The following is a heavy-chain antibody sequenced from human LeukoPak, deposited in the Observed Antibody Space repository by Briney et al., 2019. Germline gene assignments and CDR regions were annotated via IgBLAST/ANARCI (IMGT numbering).Heavy chain of an antibody. CDR3: ARELTVVVVAATDYYYGMDV. Sequence: GGSLRLSCAASGFTFSSYWMSWVRQAPGKGLEWVANIKQDGSEKYYVDSVKGRFTISRDNAKNSLYLQMNRLRAEDTAVYYCARELTVVVVAATDYYYGMDVWGKGTTVTVSS. V-gene: IGHV3-7*03. CDR1: GFTFSSYW. D-gene: IGHD2-15*01. CDR2: IKQDGSEK. J-gene: IGHJ6*04.